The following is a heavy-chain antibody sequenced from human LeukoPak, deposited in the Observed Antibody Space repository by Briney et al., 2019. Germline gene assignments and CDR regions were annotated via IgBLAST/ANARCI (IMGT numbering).Heavy chain of an antibody. V-gene: IGHV3-30*18. Sequence: PGGSLRLSCAASGFSFSTYGMHWVRQAPGKGLEWVAVISYDGSNKNYAASVKGRFTISRDNSRNTLDLQMNSLRPEDTAVYYCAKSGYQLLAGNWFDPWGQGTLVTVSS. D-gene: IGHD2-2*01. J-gene: IGHJ5*02. CDR2: ISYDGSNK. CDR3: AKSGYQLLAGNWFDP. CDR1: GFSFSTYG.